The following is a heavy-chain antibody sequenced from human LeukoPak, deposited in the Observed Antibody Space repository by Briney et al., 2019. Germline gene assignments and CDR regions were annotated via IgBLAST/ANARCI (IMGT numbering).Heavy chain of an antibody. CDR2: IRYDGNNK. CDR1: GFTFSSFG. Sequence: GRSLRLSCATSGFTFSSFGMHWVRQAPGKGLDWVAFIRYDGNNKYYADSVKGRFTVSRDNSKNTLYLQMNSLRPEDTAVYYCAKILSGSYSAFDYWGQGTLVTVSS. D-gene: IGHD3-10*01. J-gene: IGHJ4*02. CDR3: AKILSGSYSAFDY. V-gene: IGHV3-30*02.